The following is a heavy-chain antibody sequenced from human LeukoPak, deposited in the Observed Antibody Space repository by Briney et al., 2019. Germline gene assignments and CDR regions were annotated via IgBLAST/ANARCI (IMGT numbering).Heavy chain of an antibody. V-gene: IGHV4-39*07. D-gene: IGHD6-13*01. J-gene: IGHJ5*02. CDR1: GGSISSSSYY. Sequence: SETLSLTCTVSGGSISSSSYYWGWIRQPPGKGLEWIGEINHSGSTNYNPSLKSRVTISVDTSKNQFSLKLSSVTAADTAVYYCARASRNSSSWYWFDPWGQGTLATVSS. CDR3: ARASRNSSSWYWFDP. CDR2: INHSGST.